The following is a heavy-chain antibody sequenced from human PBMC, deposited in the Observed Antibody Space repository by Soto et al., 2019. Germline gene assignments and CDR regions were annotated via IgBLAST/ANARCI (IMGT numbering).Heavy chain of an antibody. CDR2: LGWKVVTI. Sequence: EVQLVESGGGLVQPGKSLRLSCAASGFTFDDYAVHWVRQAPGKALKWAQGLGWKVVTIGCAAFVKGRFPISRDNAKKSLYLQMNGLRPEDTALYYCAASRAYDSSDYSGYHYGMDVWGLGTTVTVSS. J-gene: IGHJ6*02. D-gene: IGHD3-22*01. V-gene: IGHV3-9*01. CDR3: AASRAYDSSDYSGYHYGMDV. CDR1: GFTFDDYA.